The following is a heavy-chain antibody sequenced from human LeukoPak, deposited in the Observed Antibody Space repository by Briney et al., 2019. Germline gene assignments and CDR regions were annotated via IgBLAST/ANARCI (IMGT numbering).Heavy chain of an antibody. Sequence: GGSLRLSCAASGFTFSSYGMHWVRQAPGKGLEWVAVIWYDGSNKYYADFVKGRFTISRDNSKNTLYLQMNSLRAEDTAVYYCARDSYYYDSSGSDFDYWGQGTLVTVSS. CDR3: ARDSYYYDSSGSDFDY. CDR1: GFTFSSYG. D-gene: IGHD3-22*01. CDR2: IWYDGSNK. V-gene: IGHV3-33*01. J-gene: IGHJ4*02.